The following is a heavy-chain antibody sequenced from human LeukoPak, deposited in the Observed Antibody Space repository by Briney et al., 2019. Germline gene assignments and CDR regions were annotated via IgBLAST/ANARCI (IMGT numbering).Heavy chain of an antibody. V-gene: IGHV3-30-3*01. D-gene: IGHD6-13*01. Sequence: PGGSLRLSCAASGFTFSSYAMHWVRQAPGKGLEWVAVISYDGSNKYYADSVKGRFTISRDNSKNTLYLQMNSLRAEDTAVYYCAKAYSRSSNDYWGQGTLVTVSS. CDR1: GFTFSSYA. CDR2: ISYDGSNK. J-gene: IGHJ4*02. CDR3: AKAYSRSSNDY.